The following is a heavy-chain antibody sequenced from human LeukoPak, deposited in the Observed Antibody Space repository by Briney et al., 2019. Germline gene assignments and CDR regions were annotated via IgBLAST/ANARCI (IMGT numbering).Heavy chain of an antibody. CDR3: ARERSSSGYPDDY. V-gene: IGHV3-64D*09. CDR1: GFTFSSYA. Sequence: PGGSLRLSCSASGFTFSSYAMHWVRQAPGKGLEYASAISSNGGSTYYADSVKGRFTISRDNSKNTLYLQMSSLRAEDTAVYYCARERSSSGYPDDYWGRGTLVTVSS. J-gene: IGHJ4*02. D-gene: IGHD3-22*01. CDR2: ISSNGGST.